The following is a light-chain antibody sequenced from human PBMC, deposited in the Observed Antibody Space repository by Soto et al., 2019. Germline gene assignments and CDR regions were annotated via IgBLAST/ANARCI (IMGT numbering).Light chain of an antibody. CDR2: EVS. CDR1: SSDVGGYNY. J-gene: IGLJ3*02. V-gene: IGLV2-8*01. CDR3: SSYAGSNKLV. Sequence: QSALTQPPSASGSPGQSVTISCTGTSSDVGGYNYVSWYQQHPGKAPKLMIYEVSKRPLGVPDRFSGSKSGNTASLTVSGLRAEDEGDYYCSSYAGSNKLVFGGGTKLTVL.